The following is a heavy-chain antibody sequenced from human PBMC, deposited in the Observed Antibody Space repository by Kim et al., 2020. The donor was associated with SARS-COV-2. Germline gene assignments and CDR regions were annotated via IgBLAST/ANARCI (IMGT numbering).Heavy chain of an antibody. D-gene: IGHD5-12*01. CDR3: AKTYGGTNWFDP. Sequence: YYNPPLVGRVNISVDTSKNQASLKVDSVTAADTAVYYCAKTYGGTNWFDPWGQGILVTVSS. V-gene: IGHV4-31*02. J-gene: IGHJ5*02.